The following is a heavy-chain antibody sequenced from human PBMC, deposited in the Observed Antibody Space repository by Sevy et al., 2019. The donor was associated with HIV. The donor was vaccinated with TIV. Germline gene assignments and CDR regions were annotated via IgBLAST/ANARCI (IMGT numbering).Heavy chain of an antibody. CDR2: ISNSGANT. V-gene: IGHV3-23*01. Sequence: GGTLRLSCAASGFTFTNYGMHWVRQAPGKGLEWVSGISNSGANTYYADSVRGRFTVSRDNSKNTVYLQLNSLRAEDTAIYYCAKEWTLLSDWYGEFDYWGQGTLVTVSS. CDR3: AKEWTLLSDWYGEFDY. J-gene: IGHJ4*02. D-gene: IGHD6-19*01. CDR1: GFTFTNYG.